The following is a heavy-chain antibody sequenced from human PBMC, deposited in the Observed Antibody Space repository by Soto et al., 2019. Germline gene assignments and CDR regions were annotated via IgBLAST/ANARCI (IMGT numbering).Heavy chain of an antibody. Sequence: GESLKISCKGSGYSFTSYWVGWVRQMPGKGLEWMGIIYPGDSDTRYSPSFQGQVTISADKSISTAYLQWSSLKASDTAMYYCARQRSDYGESYYYYYGMDVWGQGTTVTVSS. V-gene: IGHV5-51*01. CDR2: IYPGDSDT. D-gene: IGHD4-17*01. CDR1: GYSFTSYW. CDR3: ARQRSDYGESYYYYYGMDV. J-gene: IGHJ6*02.